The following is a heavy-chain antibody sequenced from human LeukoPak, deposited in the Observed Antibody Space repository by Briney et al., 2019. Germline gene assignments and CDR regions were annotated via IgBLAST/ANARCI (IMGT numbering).Heavy chain of an antibody. Sequence: PGGSLRLSCAASGFTVSSNYMSWVRQAPGKGLEWVSVIYSGGSTYYADSVKGRFTISRDNSKNTLYLQMNSLRAEDTAVYYCARVMGSSWTNWFDPWGQGTLVTVSS. V-gene: IGHV3-53*01. CDR2: IYSGGST. CDR1: GFTVSSNY. J-gene: IGHJ5*02. CDR3: ARVMGSSWTNWFDP. D-gene: IGHD6-13*01.